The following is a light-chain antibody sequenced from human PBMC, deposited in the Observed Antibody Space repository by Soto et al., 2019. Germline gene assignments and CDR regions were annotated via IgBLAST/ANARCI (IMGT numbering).Light chain of an antibody. V-gene: IGKV3-15*01. J-gene: IGKJ1*01. CDR1: QSVSSD. Sequence: EIVMTQSPATLSVSPGERATLSCRASQSVSSDLAWYQQKPGQAPRLLIYGASIRATGIPARFSGSGSGTEFTLTISSLQSEDFAVYYCQHYNNWPPWTFGQGTKVAI. CDR2: GAS. CDR3: QHYNNWPPWT.